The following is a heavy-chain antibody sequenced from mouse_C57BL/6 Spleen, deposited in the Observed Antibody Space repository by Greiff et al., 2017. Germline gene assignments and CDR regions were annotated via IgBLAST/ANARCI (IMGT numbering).Heavy chain of an antibody. D-gene: IGHD3-3*01. CDR1: GFNFSSYD. CDR3: ARAPLGYYYAMDY. J-gene: IGHJ4*01. Sequence: EVKLVESGGGLVKPGGSLKLSCAASGFNFSSYDMSWVRQTPEKRLEWVATISDGGSYTYYPDNVKGRFTISRDNAKNNLYLPMSHLNSDDTAMYYCARAPLGYYYAMDYWGQGTSVTVSS. CDR2: ISDGGSYT. V-gene: IGHV5-4*03.